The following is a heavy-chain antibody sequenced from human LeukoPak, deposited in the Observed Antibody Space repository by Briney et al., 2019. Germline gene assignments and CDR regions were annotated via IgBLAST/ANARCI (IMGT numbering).Heavy chain of an antibody. V-gene: IGHV1-2*02. CDR1: GYTFTGYY. D-gene: IGHD4-23*01. Sequence: ASVKVSCKASGYTFTGYYMHWVRQAPRQGLEWMGWINPNSGGTNYAQKFQGRVTMTRDTSISTAYMELSRLRSDDTAVYYCARAQLRMVTLSAFDIWGQGTMVTVSS. J-gene: IGHJ3*02. CDR3: ARAQLRMVTLSAFDI. CDR2: INPNSGGT.